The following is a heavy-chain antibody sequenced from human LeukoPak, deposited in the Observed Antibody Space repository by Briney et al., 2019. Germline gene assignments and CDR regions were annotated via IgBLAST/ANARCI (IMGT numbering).Heavy chain of an antibody. Sequence: GGSLRLSCAASGLTFSSHWMHWVRQAPGKGLVWVSRITNDGSSTTYADSVKGRFTISRDNAKNMLYLQVTSLRAETTGVYYCASQQGGGPAYWGQGTLVTVSS. CDR2: ITNDGSST. CDR3: ASQQGGGPAY. D-gene: IGHD6-13*01. CDR1: GLTFSSHW. J-gene: IGHJ4*02. V-gene: IGHV3-74*01.